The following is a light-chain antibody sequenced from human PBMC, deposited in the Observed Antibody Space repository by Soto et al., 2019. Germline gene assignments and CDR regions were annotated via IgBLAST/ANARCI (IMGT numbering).Light chain of an antibody. J-gene: IGLJ2*01. CDR1: SSDVGGYNY. Sequence: QSARTQPASVSGSPGQSITISCTGTSSDVGGYNYVSWYQQHPGKAPKLMIYDVDNRPSGVSNRFSGSRSGNTASLIISGLQAEDEADYYCSSYTSSSTVVFGGGTKVTVL. CDR2: DVD. V-gene: IGLV2-14*01. CDR3: SSYTSSSTVV.